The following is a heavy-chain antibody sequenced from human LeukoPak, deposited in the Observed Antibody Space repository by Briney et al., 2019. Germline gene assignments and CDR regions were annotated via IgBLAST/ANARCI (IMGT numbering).Heavy chain of an antibody. CDR1: GFTFSSYA. D-gene: IGHD3-22*01. V-gene: IGHV3-64*01. J-gene: IGHJ6*03. Sequence: PGGSLRLSCAASGFTFSSYAMHWVRQAPGKGLEYVTAISRNGDRTYYGNSVKGRFTISRDNSKNTLYLQMGSLRAEDMAVYYCARDSANYYDSSGEYYYYYYMDVWGRGTTVTVSS. CDR3: ARDSANYYDSSGEYYYYYYMDV. CDR2: ISRNGDRT.